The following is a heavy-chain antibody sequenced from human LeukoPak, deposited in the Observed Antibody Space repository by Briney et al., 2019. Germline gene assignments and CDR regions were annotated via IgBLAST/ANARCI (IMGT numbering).Heavy chain of an antibody. D-gene: IGHD2-8*01. CDR1: GGSISSGGYY. J-gene: IGHJ3*02. CDR2: IYYSGST. V-gene: IGHV4-31*03. Sequence: PSQTLSLTCTVSGGSISSGGYYWSWIRQHPGKGLEWIGYIYYSGSTYYNPSLKSRVTISVDTSKNQFSLKLSSATAADTAVYYCARTLRLINAFDIWGQGTMVTVSS. CDR3: ARTLRLINAFDI.